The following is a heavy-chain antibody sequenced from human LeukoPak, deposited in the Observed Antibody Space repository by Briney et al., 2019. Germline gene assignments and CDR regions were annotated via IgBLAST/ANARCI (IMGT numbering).Heavy chain of an antibody. Sequence: GASLQISSKGSGYSFTSYWISWVRQMPGKGREWMGRIDPSDSYTNYSPSFQGHVTISADKSISTAYLQWSSLKASDTAMYYCASPIHGTTGTTDYWGQGTLVTVSS. CDR1: GYSFTSYW. V-gene: IGHV5-10-1*01. CDR3: ASPIHGTTGTTDY. D-gene: IGHD1-1*01. CDR2: IDPSDSYT. J-gene: IGHJ4*02.